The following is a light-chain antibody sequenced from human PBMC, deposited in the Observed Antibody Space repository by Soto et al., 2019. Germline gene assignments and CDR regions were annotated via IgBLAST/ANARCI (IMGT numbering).Light chain of an antibody. V-gene: IGKV1-27*01. CDR3: QKYTNVPT. J-gene: IGKJ4*01. CDR2: AAS. Sequence: DIQMTQSPSSLSASVGDRVTITCQASQGISNYLAWYQQIPGKVPKLLISAASTLQSGVPSRFSGSGSGTDFTLPISSLPPEDVATYYCQKYTNVPTFGGGTKVEIK. CDR1: QGISNY.